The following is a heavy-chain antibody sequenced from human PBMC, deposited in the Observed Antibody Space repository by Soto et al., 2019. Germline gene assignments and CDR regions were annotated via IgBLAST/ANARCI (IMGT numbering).Heavy chain of an antibody. Sequence: GGSLRLSCAASGFTFSSYAMHWVRQAPGKGLEWVAVISYDGSNKYYADSVKGRFTISRDNSKNTLYLQMNSLRAEDTAVYYCARDLPHSSSWYGYFDYWGQGT. CDR2: ISYDGSNK. CDR1: GFTFSSYA. D-gene: IGHD6-13*01. J-gene: IGHJ4*02. V-gene: IGHV3-30-3*01. CDR3: ARDLPHSSSWYGYFDY.